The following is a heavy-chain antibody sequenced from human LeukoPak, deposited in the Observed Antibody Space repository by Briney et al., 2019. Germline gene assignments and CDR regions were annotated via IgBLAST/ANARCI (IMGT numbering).Heavy chain of an antibody. V-gene: IGHV1-18*01. CDR3: ARWAGSSSSDAFDI. Sequence: ASVKVSCKASGYTFMSYGISWVRQAPGQGLEWMGWISGYDGNTNYAQKLQGRVAMTRDTSTNTAYMDLRSLRSDDTAVYYCARWAGSSSSDAFDIWGQGTMVTVSS. J-gene: IGHJ3*02. CDR2: ISGYDGNT. CDR1: GYTFMSYG. D-gene: IGHD6-13*01.